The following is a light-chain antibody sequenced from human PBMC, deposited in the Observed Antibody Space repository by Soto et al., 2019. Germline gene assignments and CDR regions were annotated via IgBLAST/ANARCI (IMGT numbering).Light chain of an antibody. CDR3: NSHTSSGFRV. J-gene: IGLJ1*01. Sequence: QSALTQPRSVSGSPGQSVTISCTGTSSDVGGYNYVSWYQQHPGKAPKLMIYDVNKRPSGVPDRFSGSKSGNTASLTISGLQAEDEADYYCNSHTSSGFRVFGTGTKVTVL. CDR2: DVN. V-gene: IGLV2-11*01. CDR1: SSDVGGYNY.